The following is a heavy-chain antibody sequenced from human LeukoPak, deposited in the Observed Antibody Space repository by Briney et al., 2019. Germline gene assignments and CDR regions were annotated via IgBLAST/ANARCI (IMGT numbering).Heavy chain of an antibody. J-gene: IGHJ4*02. D-gene: IGHD1-26*01. V-gene: IGHV3-30*18. CDR2: ISYDGSNK. CDR1: GFTLSSYG. CDR3: AKLSDGNSGSYYFDY. Sequence: GGSLRLSCAASGFTLSSYGMHWVRQAPGKGLEWVAVISYDGSNKYYADSVKGRFTISRDNSKNTLYLRMNSLRAEDTAVYYCAKLSDGNSGSYYFDYWGQGTLVTVSS.